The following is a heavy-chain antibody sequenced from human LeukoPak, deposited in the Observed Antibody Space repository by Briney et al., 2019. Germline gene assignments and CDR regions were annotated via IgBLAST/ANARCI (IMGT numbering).Heavy chain of an antibody. D-gene: IGHD6-13*01. CDR3: ASRAGYTGSWSAFDY. Sequence: GGSLRLSCTASTFTLNNYWMSWVRQAPGKGLEWVANIKQDGSEKYYVDSVKGRFTISRDNAKNSLYLQMNSLRAEDTAVYYRASRAGYTGSWSAFDYWGQGTLVTV. CDR1: TFTLNNYW. CDR2: IKQDGSEK. V-gene: IGHV3-7*05. J-gene: IGHJ4*02.